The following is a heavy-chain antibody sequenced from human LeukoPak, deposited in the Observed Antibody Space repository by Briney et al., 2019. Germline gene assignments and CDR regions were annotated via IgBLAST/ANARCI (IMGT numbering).Heavy chain of an antibody. CDR1: GFSLTNFA. J-gene: IGHJ4*02. CDR3: AKGAYDYIEMGYFDY. D-gene: IGHD5-12*01. Sequence: GGSLRLSCAASGFSLTNFAMSWVRQAPGKGLEWVSLIIGSSGDTFYADSVKGRFTISRDNSKNRLYLQMNSLRTEDTALYYCAKGAYDYIEMGYFDYWGQGTLVTVSS. CDR2: IIGSSGDT. V-gene: IGHV3-23*01.